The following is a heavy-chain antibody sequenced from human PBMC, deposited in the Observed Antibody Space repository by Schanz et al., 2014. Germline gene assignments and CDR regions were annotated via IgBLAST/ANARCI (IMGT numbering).Heavy chain of an antibody. V-gene: IGHV3-23*01. CDR1: GFSLDIFA. Sequence: ESGGGLVEPGGSLRLSCATSGFSLDIFAVSWVRQAPGKGLEWVSSFNDGGVNKYYADSVKGRFTISSDNSKSTLYLQMSSLRAEDTAVYYCAKSQGSSFDSWGQGTLVTVSS. CDR2: FNDGGVNK. J-gene: IGHJ4*02. CDR3: AKSQGSSFDS. D-gene: IGHD6-13*01.